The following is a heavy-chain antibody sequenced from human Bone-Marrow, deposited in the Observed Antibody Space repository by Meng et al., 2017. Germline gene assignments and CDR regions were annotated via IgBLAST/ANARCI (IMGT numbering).Heavy chain of an antibody. CDR3: ARISWNALDY. Sequence: EVKLVEAGGGFIQPGGSLRLSCAASGLTVSSNSMSWVRQAPGKGLEWVSLIYGGGSTYHADSVKGRFTISREISKNTLLLQMNSLRAEDTAVYYCARISWNALDYWGQGTLVTVSS. J-gene: IGHJ4*02. CDR1: GLTVSSNS. V-gene: IGHV3-53*01. D-gene: IGHD1-1*01. CDR2: IYGGGST.